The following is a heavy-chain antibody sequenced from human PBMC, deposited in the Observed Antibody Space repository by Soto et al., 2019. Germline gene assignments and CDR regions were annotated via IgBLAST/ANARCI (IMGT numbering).Heavy chain of an antibody. Sequence: QITLKESGPTLVKPTQTLTLTCTFSGFSLSTSGVGVGWFRQPPGKALEWLALIYWDDDTRYSPSLKSRLTRTKATSKNQVVLTMTNMDPVDTAAYYCAHRLGYCSGGSCSNWFDPWGQGTLVTVSS. CDR1: GFSLSTSGVG. V-gene: IGHV2-5*02. CDR3: AHRLGYCSGGSCSNWFDP. CDR2: IYWDDDT. J-gene: IGHJ5*02. D-gene: IGHD2-15*01.